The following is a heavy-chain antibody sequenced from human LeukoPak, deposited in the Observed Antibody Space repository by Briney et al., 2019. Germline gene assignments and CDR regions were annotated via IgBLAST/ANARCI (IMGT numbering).Heavy chain of an antibody. D-gene: IGHD1-7*01. V-gene: IGHV1-18*01. CDR1: GYTFTTYA. CDR3: ARDDDWNYVARLHYYYGMDV. Sequence: ASVKVSCKASGYTFTTYAMHWVRQAPGQRLEWMGWISAYNGNTNYAQKLQGRVTMTTDTSTSTAYMELRSLRSDDTAVYYCARDDDWNYVARLHYYYGMDVWGQGTTVTVSS. J-gene: IGHJ6*02. CDR2: ISAYNGNT.